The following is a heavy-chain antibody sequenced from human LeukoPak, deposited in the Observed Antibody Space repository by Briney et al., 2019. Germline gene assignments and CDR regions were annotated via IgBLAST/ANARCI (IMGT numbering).Heavy chain of an antibody. CDR2: ISGGGDGT. J-gene: IGHJ4*02. V-gene: IGHV3-23*01. CDR1: GFTFSSYI. CDR3: AKSIYPYGRLFDY. D-gene: IGHD4-17*01. Sequence: PGGSLRLSCAASGFTFSSYIMNWVRQAPGKGLEWVSAISGGGDGTYYADSVKGRFTISRDNSKNTLYLQMNSLRAEDTALYYCAKSIYPYGRLFDYWGQGTLVTVST.